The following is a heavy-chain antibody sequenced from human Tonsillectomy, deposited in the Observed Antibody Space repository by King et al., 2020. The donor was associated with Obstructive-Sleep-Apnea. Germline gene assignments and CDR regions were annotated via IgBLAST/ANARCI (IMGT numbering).Heavy chain of an antibody. Sequence: VQLVESGGGLVQPGRSLRLSCTASGFTFGDYTMSWFRQAPGKGLEWVGFIRSKAYGGTTEYAASVKGRFTISRDDSESIAYLQMNSLKTEDTAVYYCTRVGDSSSSSYDYWGQGTLVTVSS. D-gene: IGHD6-6*01. CDR3: TRVGDSSSSSYDY. V-gene: IGHV3-49*03. J-gene: IGHJ4*02. CDR2: IRSKAYGGTT. CDR1: GFTFGDYT.